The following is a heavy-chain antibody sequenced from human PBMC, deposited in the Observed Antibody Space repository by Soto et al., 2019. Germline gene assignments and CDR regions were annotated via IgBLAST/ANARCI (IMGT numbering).Heavy chain of an antibody. CDR3: ARIDMDITLDTVIAFDI. D-gene: IGHD5-12*01. V-gene: IGHV4-30-2*01. Sequence: QLQLQESGSGLVKPSQTLSLTCAVSGGSISSGGYSWSWIRQPPGKGLAWIGYIFHSGNTYYNPSLNSRGTISVDRSLMLFSLILISVTAADTVLYYCARIDMDITLDTVIAFDIWGQGTMVTVS. CDR1: GGSISSGGYS. CDR2: IFHSGNT. J-gene: IGHJ3*02.